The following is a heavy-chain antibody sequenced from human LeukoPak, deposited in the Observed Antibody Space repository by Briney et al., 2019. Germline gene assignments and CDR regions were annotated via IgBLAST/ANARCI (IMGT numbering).Heavy chain of an antibody. CDR3: ARRGGYGGGSGNWFDP. CDR2: INHSGST. Sequence: SETLSLTCAVYGGSFSGYYWSWIRQPPGKGLEWIGEINHSGSTNYNPSLKSRVTISVDTSKNQFSLKLSSVTAADTAVYYCARRGGYGGGSGNWFDPWGQGTLVTVSS. V-gene: IGHV4-34*01. D-gene: IGHD5-12*01. J-gene: IGHJ5*02. CDR1: GGSFSGYY.